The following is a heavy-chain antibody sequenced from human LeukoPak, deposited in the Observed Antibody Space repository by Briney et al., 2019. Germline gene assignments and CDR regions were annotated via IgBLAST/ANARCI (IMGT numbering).Heavy chain of an antibody. CDR2: ISGSGGST. D-gene: IGHD3-16*01. V-gene: IGHV3-23*01. J-gene: IGHJ4*02. CDR1: GFTFSSYA. CDR3: ARGIPNSYGKDY. Sequence: PGGSLRLSCAASGFTFSSYAMSWVRQAPGKGLEWVSAISGSGGSTYYADSVKGRFTISRDNAKNTVYLQMNSLRGEDTAVYHCARGIPNSYGKDYWGQGTLVTVSS.